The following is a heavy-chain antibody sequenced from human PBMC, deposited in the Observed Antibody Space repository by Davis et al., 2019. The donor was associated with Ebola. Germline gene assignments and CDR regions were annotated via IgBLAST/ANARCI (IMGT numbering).Heavy chain of an antibody. CDR2: IYPGDSDT. Sequence: GESLKISCKGSGYSFTSYWIGWVRQMPGKGLEWMGIIYPGDSDTRYSPSFQGHVTISADKSISTAYLQWSSLKASDTAMYYCARRLAMTGYAFDYWGQGTLVTVSS. CDR1: GYSFTSYW. CDR3: ARRLAMTGYAFDY. V-gene: IGHV5-51*01. D-gene: IGHD3-9*01. J-gene: IGHJ4*02.